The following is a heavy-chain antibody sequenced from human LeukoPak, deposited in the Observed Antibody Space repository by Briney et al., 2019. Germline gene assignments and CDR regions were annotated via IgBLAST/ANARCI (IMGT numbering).Heavy chain of an antibody. CDR3: VRRRFLEWSNWFDP. V-gene: IGHV1-69*05. D-gene: IGHD3-3*01. CDR2: IIPIFGTA. CDR1: GGTFSSYA. J-gene: IGHJ5*02. Sequence: ASVKVSCKASGGTFSSYAISWVRQAPGQGLEWMGGIIPIFGTANYAQKFQGRVTITTDESTSTAYMELSSLRSEDTAVYYCVRRRFLEWSNWFDPWGQGTLVTVSS.